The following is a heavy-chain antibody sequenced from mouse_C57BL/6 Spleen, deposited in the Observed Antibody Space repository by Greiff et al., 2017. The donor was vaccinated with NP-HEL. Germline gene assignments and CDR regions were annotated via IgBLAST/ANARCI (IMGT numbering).Heavy chain of an antibody. J-gene: IGHJ4*01. Sequence: EVQRVESGAELVRPGASVKLSCTASGFNIKDDYMHWVKQRPEQGLEWIGWIDPENGDTEYASKFQGKATITADTSSNTAYLQLSSLTSEDTAVYYCTKFRITTVVENAMDYWGQGTSVTVSS. CDR3: TKFRITTVVENAMDY. CDR2: IDPENGDT. V-gene: IGHV14-4*01. D-gene: IGHD1-1*01. CDR1: GFNIKDDY.